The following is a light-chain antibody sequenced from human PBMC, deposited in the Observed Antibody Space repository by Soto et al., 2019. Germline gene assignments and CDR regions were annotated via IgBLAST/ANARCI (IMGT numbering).Light chain of an antibody. CDR1: QSVSSA. V-gene: IGKV3-15*01. Sequence: ETLVPHSPATLAVSPGEMARPSRSASQSVSSALAWYQQKPGLPPRLLIYDASTRATGITARFSGSGSGTDFTLTIRCLQPEDFATYYCKQYYSYPTKFGHGTK. CDR2: DAS. CDR3: KQYYSYPTK. J-gene: IGKJ1*01.